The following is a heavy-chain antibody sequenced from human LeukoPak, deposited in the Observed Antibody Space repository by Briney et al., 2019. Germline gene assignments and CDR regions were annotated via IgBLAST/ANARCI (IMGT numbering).Heavy chain of an antibody. CDR3: ASRYSSSWSIDY. CDR2: INHSGST. Sequence: SETLSLTCTVSGGSISSYYWSWIRQPPGKGLEWIGEINHSGSTNYNPSLKSRVTISVDTSKNQFSLKLSSVTAADTAVYYCASRYSSSWSIDYWGQGTLVTVSS. CDR1: GGSISSYY. D-gene: IGHD6-13*01. J-gene: IGHJ4*02. V-gene: IGHV4-34*01.